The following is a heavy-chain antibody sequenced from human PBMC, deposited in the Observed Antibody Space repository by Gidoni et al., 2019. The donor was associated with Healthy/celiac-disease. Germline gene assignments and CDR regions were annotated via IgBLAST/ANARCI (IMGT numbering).Heavy chain of an antibody. Sequence: EVQLVETGGGLIQPGGSLRLSCAASGFTVSSNYMSWVRQAPGKGLEWVSVIYSGGSTYYADSVKGRFTISRDNSKNTLYLQMNSLRAEDTAVYYCARCVTLGSSGWAYWYFDLWGRGTLVTVSS. J-gene: IGHJ2*01. CDR1: GFTVSSNY. CDR2: IYSGGST. V-gene: IGHV3-53*02. D-gene: IGHD6-19*01. CDR3: ARCVTLGSSGWAYWYFDL.